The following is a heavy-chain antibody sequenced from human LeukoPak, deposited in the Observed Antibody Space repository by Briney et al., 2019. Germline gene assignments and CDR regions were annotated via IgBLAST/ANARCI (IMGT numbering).Heavy chain of an antibody. CDR2: INPSGGST. D-gene: IGHD3-16*01. J-gene: IGHJ4*02. Sequence: ASVKVSCKASGYTFTSYYMHWVRQAPGQGLEWMGIINPSGGSTSYAQKFQGRVTMTRDMSTSTVYMELSSLRSEDTAVYYCARDLGLYNFDYWGQGTLVTVSS. CDR3: ARDLGLYNFDY. CDR1: GYTFTSYY. V-gene: IGHV1-46*01.